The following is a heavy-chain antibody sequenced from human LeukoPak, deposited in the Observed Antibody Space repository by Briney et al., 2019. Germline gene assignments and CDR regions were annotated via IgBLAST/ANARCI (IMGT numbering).Heavy chain of an antibody. CDR2: IYYSGST. Sequence: SETLSLTCTVSGGSISSYYWSWIRQPPGKGLEWIGYIYYSGSTNYNPSLKSRVTISVDTSKNQFSLKLSSVTAADTAVYYCARVVYSYGSYYFDYWGQGTLVTASS. CDR3: ARVVYSYGSYYFDY. CDR1: GGSISSYY. J-gene: IGHJ4*02. V-gene: IGHV4-59*01. D-gene: IGHD5-18*01.